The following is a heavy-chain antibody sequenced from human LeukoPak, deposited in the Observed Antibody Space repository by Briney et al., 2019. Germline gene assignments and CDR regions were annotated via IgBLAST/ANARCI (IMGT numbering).Heavy chain of an antibody. CDR1: GYTFTNYG. D-gene: IGHD6-19*01. J-gene: IGHJ4*02. Sequence: GASVKVSCKASGYTFTNYGITWVRQAPGQGLEWMGWINHNSGGTNYAQKFQGRVTMTRDTSISTAYMELSRLRSDDTAVYYCARWIAVAGSQKSDYWGQGTLVTVSS. CDR2: INHNSGGT. V-gene: IGHV1-2*02. CDR3: ARWIAVAGSQKSDY.